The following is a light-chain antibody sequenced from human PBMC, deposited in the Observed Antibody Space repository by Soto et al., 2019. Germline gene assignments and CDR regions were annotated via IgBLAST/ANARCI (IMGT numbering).Light chain of an antibody. CDR1: SSDVGSYNL. CDR3: CSYAGSSTPSG. Sequence: QSALTQPASVSGSPGQSINISCTGTSSDVGSYNLVSWYQQHPGKAPKLMIFEVSKRPSGLSNLFSASKSGNTASLTISGLQAEDEAAYYCCSYAGSSTPSGLGSGTKLTVL. J-gene: IGLJ1*01. CDR2: EVS. V-gene: IGLV2-23*02.